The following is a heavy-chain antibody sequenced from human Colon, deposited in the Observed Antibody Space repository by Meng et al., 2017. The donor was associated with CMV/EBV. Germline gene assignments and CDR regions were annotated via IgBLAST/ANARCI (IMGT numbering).Heavy chain of an antibody. D-gene: IGHD2-2*01. V-gene: IGHV3-74*03. J-gene: IGHJ4*02. Sequence: GESLKISCAASGFTFRSYWMDWVRQAPGKGLVWVSRISPDGSSAAYADSVRGRFTISRDNVKNTLYLQMNSLRVEDTAVYYCAAWAHILAVAPTGDDYWGQGTLVTVSS. CDR2: ISPDGSSA. CDR3: AAWAHILAVAPTGDDY. CDR1: GFTFRSYW.